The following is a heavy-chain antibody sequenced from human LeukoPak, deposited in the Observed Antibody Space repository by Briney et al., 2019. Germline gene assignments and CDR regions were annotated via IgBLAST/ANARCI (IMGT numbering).Heavy chain of an antibody. Sequence: ASVKVSCKASGYTFTSYYMHWVRQAPGQGLEWMGWINTNTGNPTYAQGFTGRFVFSLDTSVSTAYLQISSLKAEDTAVYYCARADFDWLLGDYYYGMDVWGQGTTVTVSS. J-gene: IGHJ6*02. V-gene: IGHV7-4-1*02. CDR1: GYTFTSYY. CDR3: ARADFDWLLGDYYYGMDV. CDR2: INTNTGNP. D-gene: IGHD3-9*01.